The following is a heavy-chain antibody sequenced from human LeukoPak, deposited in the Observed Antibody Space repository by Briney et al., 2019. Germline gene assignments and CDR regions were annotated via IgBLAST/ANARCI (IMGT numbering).Heavy chain of an antibody. V-gene: IGHV3-23*01. J-gene: IGHJ4*02. CDR3: ARAGQQPVPYYFNY. D-gene: IGHD1-14*01. Sequence: PGGSLRLSCGVSGFTFSNYAMSWVRQAPGKGLEWVSGISGSGGSTYYTASMKGRFTISRDNSKNTLYLQMNSLRADDAAVYFCARAGQQPVPYYFNYWGQGILVTVSS. CDR1: GFTFSNYA. CDR2: ISGSGGST.